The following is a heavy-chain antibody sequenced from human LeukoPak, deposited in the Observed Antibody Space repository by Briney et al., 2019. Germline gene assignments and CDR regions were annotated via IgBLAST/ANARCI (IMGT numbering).Heavy chain of an antibody. CDR2: ISAYNGNT. CDR3: ARVRGYYDSSGYYYAG. J-gene: IGHJ4*02. Sequence: GASVKVSCEASGYTFTSYGISWVRQAPGQGLEWMGWISAYNGNTNYAQKLQGRVTMTTDTSTSTAYMELRSLRSDDTAVYYCARVRGYYDSSGYYYAGWGQGTLVTVSS. CDR1: GYTFTSYG. D-gene: IGHD3-22*01. V-gene: IGHV1-18*01.